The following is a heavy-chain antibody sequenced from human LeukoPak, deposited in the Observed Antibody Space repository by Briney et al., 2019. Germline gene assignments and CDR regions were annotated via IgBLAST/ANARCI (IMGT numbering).Heavy chain of an antibody. V-gene: IGHV3-74*01. Sequence: PGGSLRLSCAASGFTFDDYAMHWVRQAPGKGLVWVSRIDSDGRTTNYADSVKGRFTISRDNAKNTLYLQMNSLRAEDTAVYYCARGGSSGWYGDPFDYWGQGTLVTVSS. J-gene: IGHJ4*02. CDR1: GFTFDDYA. CDR3: ARGGSSGWYGDPFDY. D-gene: IGHD6-19*01. CDR2: IDSDGRTT.